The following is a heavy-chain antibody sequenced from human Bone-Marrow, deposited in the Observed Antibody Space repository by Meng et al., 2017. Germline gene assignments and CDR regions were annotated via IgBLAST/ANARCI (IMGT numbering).Heavy chain of an antibody. J-gene: IGHJ4*02. CDR2: INIDGSST. Sequence: VQLVESGGGLVQPGGSLRLSCAASGFKLSSYWMHWVRQAPGKGLVWVSRINIDGSSTIYADSVEGRFTISRDNAKNTLYLQMNSLRVDDTAVYYCAQLGTTDYWGQGALVTVSS. CDR1: GFKLSSYW. CDR3: AQLGTTDY. D-gene: IGHD6-13*01. V-gene: IGHV3-74*02.